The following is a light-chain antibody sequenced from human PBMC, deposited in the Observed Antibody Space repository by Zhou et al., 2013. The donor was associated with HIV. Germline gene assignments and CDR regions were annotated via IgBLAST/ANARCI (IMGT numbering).Light chain of an antibody. J-gene: IGKJ3*01. CDR3: QQLNSYPRVGFT. Sequence: DIQLTQSPSFLSASVGDRVTITCRASQGISSYLAWYQQKPGKAPKLLIYAASTLQSGVPSRFSGSGSGTEFTLTISSLQPEDFATYYCQQLNSYPRVGFTFGPGTKVDIK. CDR2: AAS. CDR1: QGISSY. V-gene: IGKV1-9*01.